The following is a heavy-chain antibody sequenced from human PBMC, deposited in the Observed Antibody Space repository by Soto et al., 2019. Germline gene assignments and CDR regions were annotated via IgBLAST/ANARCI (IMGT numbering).Heavy chain of an antibody. V-gene: IGHV1-18*01. D-gene: IGHD2-8*01. CDR3: ANNGQTPYYYYGMDV. Sequence: ASVKVSCTASVYAFNRYGIIWVRQAPGQGLEWMGWVSGYNGDTTYAQKFQGRVTMTIDTSTSTAYMELRSLTSDDTAVYYCANNGQTPYYYYGMDVWGQGTKVTVSS. CDR2: VSGYNGDT. J-gene: IGHJ6*02. CDR1: VYAFNRYG.